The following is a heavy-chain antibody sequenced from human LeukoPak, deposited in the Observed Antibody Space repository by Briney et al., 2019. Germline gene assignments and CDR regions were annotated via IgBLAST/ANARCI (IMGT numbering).Heavy chain of an antibody. CDR2: ISSSSSYI. CDR1: GFTFSSYS. D-gene: IGHD2-21*02. CDR3: ARPHEVTGPLPDY. Sequence: GGSLRLSCAASGFTFSSYSMNWVRQAPGKGLEWVSSISSSSSYIYYADSVKGRFTISRDNAKNSLYLQMNSLRAEDTAVYYCARPHEVTGPLPDYWGQGTLVTVSS. V-gene: IGHV3-21*01. J-gene: IGHJ4*02.